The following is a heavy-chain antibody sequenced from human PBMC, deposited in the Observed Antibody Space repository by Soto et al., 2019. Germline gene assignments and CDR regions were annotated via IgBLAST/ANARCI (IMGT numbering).Heavy chain of an antibody. CDR3: TTDSSSWAYYYSYGMDV. J-gene: IGHJ6*02. Sequence: PGGSLRLSCTVSGFTFSNAWMTWVRQAPGKGLEWVGRIKSKTDDGTTDYAAPVKGRFTISRDDSRNTLYLQMNSLKTEDTAVYYCTTDSSSWAYYYSYGMDVWGQGTTVTVSS. CDR2: IKSKTDDGTT. D-gene: IGHD2-2*01. CDR1: GFTFSNAW. V-gene: IGHV3-15*01.